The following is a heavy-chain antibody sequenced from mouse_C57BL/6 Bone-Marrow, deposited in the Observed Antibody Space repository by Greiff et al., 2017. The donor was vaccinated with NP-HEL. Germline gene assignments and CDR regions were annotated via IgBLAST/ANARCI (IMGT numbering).Heavy chain of an antibody. CDR1: GFTFSDYY. J-gene: IGHJ3*01. CDR2: ISNGGGST. D-gene: IGHD2-4*01. V-gene: IGHV5-12*01. CDR3: ARHDYYDYDGWFAY. Sequence: EVKLMESGGGLVQPGGSLKLSCAASGFTFSDYYMYWVRQTPEKRLEWVAYISNGGGSTYYPDTVKGRFTISRDNAKNTLYLQMSRLKSEDTAMYYCARHDYYDYDGWFAYWGQGTLVTVSA.